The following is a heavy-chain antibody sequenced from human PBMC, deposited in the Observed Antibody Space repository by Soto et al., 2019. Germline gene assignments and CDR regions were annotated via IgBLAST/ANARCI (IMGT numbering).Heavy chain of an antibody. CDR3: ARRLKLLGGMDV. V-gene: IGHV2-26*01. D-gene: IGHD3-16*01. CDR2: IFSNDEK. CDR1: GFSLSNARMG. J-gene: IGHJ6*02. Sequence: SGPTLVNPTETLTLTCTVSGFSLSNARMGVSWIRQPAGKALEWLAHIFSNDEKSYSTSLKSRLTISKDTSKSQVVLTMTNMDPVDTATYYCARRLKLLGGMDVWGQGTTVTVSS.